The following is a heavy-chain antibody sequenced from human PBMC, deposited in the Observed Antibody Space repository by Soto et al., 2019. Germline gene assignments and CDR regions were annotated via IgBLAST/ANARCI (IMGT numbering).Heavy chain of an antibody. CDR3: ASVPILTVYGCMDV. J-gene: IGHJ6*02. CDR2: IYYSGST. D-gene: IGHD3-9*01. Sequence: KSSETLSLTCTVSGDSIRSGNHYWSWIRQPPGKGLEWIGYIYYSGSTYYSPSLKSRVTISVDTSKNQFSLKLNSVTAADTAVYYCASVPILTVYGCMDVWGQGTPVTVCS. V-gene: IGHV4-30-4*01. CDR1: GDSIRSGNHY.